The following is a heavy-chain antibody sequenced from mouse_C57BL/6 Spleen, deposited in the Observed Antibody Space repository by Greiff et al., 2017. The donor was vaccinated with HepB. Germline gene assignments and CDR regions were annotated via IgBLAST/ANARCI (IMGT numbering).Heavy chain of an antibody. CDR1: GFTFSDAW. J-gene: IGHJ4*01. CDR3: TRGSNRGYYAMDY. V-gene: IGHV6-6*01. CDR2: IRNKANNHAT. D-gene: IGHD1-1*01. Sequence: EVKVEESGGGLVQPGGSMKLSCAASGFTFSDAWMDWVRQSPEKGLEWVAEIRNKANNHATYYAESVKGRFTISRDDSKSSVYLQMNSLRAEDTGIYYCTRGSNRGYYAMDYWGQGTSVTVSS.